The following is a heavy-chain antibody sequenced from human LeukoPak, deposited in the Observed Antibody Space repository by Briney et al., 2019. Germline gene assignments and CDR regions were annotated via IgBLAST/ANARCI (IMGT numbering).Heavy chain of an antibody. J-gene: IGHJ5*02. Sequence: SVKVSCKASGGTFSSYAISWVRQAPGQGLEWMGGIIPIFGTANYAQKFQGRVTITADESTSTAYMELSSLRSEDTAVYYCARAGGYPTGWFDPWGQGTLVTVSS. D-gene: IGHD1-26*01. CDR1: GGTFSSYA. CDR3: ARAGGYPTGWFDP. V-gene: IGHV1-69*13. CDR2: IIPIFGTA.